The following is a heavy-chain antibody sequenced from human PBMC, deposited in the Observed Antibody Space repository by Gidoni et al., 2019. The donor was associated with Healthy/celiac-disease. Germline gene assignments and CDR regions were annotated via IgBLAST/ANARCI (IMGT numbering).Heavy chain of an antibody. D-gene: IGHD6-19*01. V-gene: IGHV3-21*01. CDR2: ISSSSSYI. J-gene: IGHJ4*02. Sequence: EVQLVESGGGLVKPGGSLRLSCAASGFTFSSYSMNWVRQAPGKGLEWVSSISSSSSYIYYADSVKGRFTISRDNAKNSLYLQMNSLRAEDTAVYYCARGIAVAGGTLSFDYWGQGTLVTVSS. CDR1: GFTFSSYS. CDR3: ARGIAVAGGTLSFDY.